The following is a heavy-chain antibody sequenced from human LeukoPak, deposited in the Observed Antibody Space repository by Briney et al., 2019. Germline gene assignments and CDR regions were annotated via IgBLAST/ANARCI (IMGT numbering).Heavy chain of an antibody. Sequence: SETLSLTCAVYGGSFSGYYWSWILQPPREGLEWIGEINHSGGTNYNPSLKSRVTISVDTSKNQFSLKLSSVTAADPAVYYCARGTGAIVVVPAAKDYYMDVWGKGTTVTVSS. D-gene: IGHD2-2*01. J-gene: IGHJ6*03. CDR1: GGSFSGYY. CDR2: INHSGGT. V-gene: IGHV4-34*01. CDR3: ARGTGAIVVVPAAKDYYMDV.